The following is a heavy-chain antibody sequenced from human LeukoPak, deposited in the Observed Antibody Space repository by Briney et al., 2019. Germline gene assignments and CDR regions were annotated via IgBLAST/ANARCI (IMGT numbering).Heavy chain of an antibody. CDR1: GGTFSSYA. D-gene: IGHD1-26*01. J-gene: IGHJ4*02. CDR3: AREVRIVGATVFDY. Sequence: ASVKVSCKASGGTFSSYAISWVRQAPGQGLEWMGGIIPIFGTANYAQKFQGRVTITADESTSTAYMELSSLRSEDTAVYYCAREVRIVGATVFDYWGQGTLVTVSS. CDR2: IIPIFGTA. V-gene: IGHV1-69*13.